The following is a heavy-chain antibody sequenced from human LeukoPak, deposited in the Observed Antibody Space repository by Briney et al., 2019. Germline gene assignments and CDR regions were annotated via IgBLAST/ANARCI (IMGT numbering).Heavy chain of an antibody. D-gene: IGHD3-10*01. CDR1: GYSFTSYW. CDR2: IYPGDSDT. Sequence: GESLKIPCKGSGYSFTSYWIGWVRQMPGKGLEWMGIIYPGDSDTRYSPSFQGQVTISADKSISTAYLQWSSLKASDTAMYYCARSITMVRGYYYGMDVWGQGTLVTVSS. J-gene: IGHJ6*02. CDR3: ARSITMVRGYYYGMDV. V-gene: IGHV5-51*01.